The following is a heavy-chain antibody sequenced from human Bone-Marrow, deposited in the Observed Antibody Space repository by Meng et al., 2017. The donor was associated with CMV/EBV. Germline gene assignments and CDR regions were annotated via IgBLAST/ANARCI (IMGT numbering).Heavy chain of an antibody. CDR3: ARSPSILVGHSEIDL. D-gene: IGHD3-22*01. CDR2: FIPILNRA. CDR1: ENTFTYYG. J-gene: IGHJ5*02. V-gene: IGHV1-69*04. Sequence: SVKVSCKASENTFTYYGLSWVRRAPGQALEWMGTFIPILNRAEYARKFQGRVKISADKSSTTTHLELSSLTSGDTAVYYCARSPSILVGHSEIDLWGQGTLVTVPS.